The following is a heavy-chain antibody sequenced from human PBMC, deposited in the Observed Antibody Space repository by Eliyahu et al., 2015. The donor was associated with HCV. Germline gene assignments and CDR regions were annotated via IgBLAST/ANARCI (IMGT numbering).Heavy chain of an antibody. V-gene: IGHV3-11*06. CDR3: ARTQSGYYIDN. CDR2: ISSTSPYT. J-gene: IGHJ4*02. CDR1: GXIFSAYY. Sequence: QVQLVESGGGWVXPGGSLRLXXAASGXIFSAYYMGWFRQGPGTGLGWVAYISSTSPYTNYADSVKGRFTVSRDDATSSLFLQMNSLRAGDTAVYYCARTQSGYYIDNWGQGTLVTVSS.